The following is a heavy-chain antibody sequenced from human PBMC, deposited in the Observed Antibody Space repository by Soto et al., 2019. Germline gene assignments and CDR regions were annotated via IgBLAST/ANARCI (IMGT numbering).Heavy chain of an antibody. CDR3: ATSNPLVMRWELRGYFDY. V-gene: IGHV1-24*01. CDR2: FDPEDGET. D-gene: IGHD1-26*01. CDR1: GYTFTELS. J-gene: IGHJ4*02. Sequence: ASVKVSCKVSGYTFTELSMHWVRQAPGKGLEWMGAFDPEDGETIYAHNLQGRATVTEDTSTDTAYMALSSLRSEDTAVYYCATSNPLVMRWELRGYFDYWGQGTLVTVSS.